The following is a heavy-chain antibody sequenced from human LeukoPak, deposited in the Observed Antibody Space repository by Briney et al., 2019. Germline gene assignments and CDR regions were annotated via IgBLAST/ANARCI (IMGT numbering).Heavy chain of an antibody. CDR2: ISSSSSSHI. V-gene: IGHV3-21*01. CDR3: ARDTRFGALYDSSYHGMDV. J-gene: IGHJ6*04. CDR1: GFIFSTYS. D-gene: IGHD3-10*01. Sequence: PGGSLRLSCAASGFIFSTYSMNWVRQAPGKGLEWVSSISSSSSSHIYYADSVKGRLTISRDNAKNSLYLQIYSLRAQDTAVYYCARDTRFGALYDSSYHGMDVWGKGTTVTVSS.